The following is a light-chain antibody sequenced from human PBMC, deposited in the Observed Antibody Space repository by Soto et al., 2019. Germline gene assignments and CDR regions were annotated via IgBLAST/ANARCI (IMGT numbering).Light chain of an antibody. CDR3: QQDGDSPLFT. CDR1: QSVASTS. J-gene: IGKJ3*01. CDR2: SAS. V-gene: IGKV3-20*01. Sequence: EIVLTQSPGTLSLSPGERATLSCRTSQSVASTSLAWYQQKPGQAPRLLIYSASSRATGVPDRFSGSGSGTDFTLTISRREPEDFAVYYCQQDGDSPLFTLGPGTKVYIQ.